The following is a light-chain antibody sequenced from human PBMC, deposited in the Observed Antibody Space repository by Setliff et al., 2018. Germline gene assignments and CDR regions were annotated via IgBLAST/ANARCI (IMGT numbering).Light chain of an antibody. CDR3: SSYTSLSTRV. V-gene: IGLV2-14*01. Sequence: TQPASVSGSPGQSITISCTGTSSDVGDYKYVSWYQQLPGKAPKLIIFEVSNRPSGIPNRFSGSKSGNTASLSISGLQAEDEADYYCSSYTSLSTRVFGTGTKSPS. CDR2: EVS. CDR1: SSDVGDYKY. J-gene: IGLJ1*01.